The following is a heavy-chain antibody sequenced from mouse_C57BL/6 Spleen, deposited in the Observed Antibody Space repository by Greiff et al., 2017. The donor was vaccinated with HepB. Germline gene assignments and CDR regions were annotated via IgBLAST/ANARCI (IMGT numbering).Heavy chain of an antibody. CDR1: GYAFSSSW. CDR3: ARGPPYWYFDV. Sequence: QVQLKQSGPELVKPGASVKISCKASGYAFSSSWMNWVKQRPGKGLEWIGRIYPGDGDTNYNGKFKGKATLTADKSSSTAYMQLSSLTSEDSAVYFCARGPPYWYFDVWGTGTTVTVSS. V-gene: IGHV1-82*01. D-gene: IGHD6-1*01. J-gene: IGHJ1*03. CDR2: IYPGDGDT.